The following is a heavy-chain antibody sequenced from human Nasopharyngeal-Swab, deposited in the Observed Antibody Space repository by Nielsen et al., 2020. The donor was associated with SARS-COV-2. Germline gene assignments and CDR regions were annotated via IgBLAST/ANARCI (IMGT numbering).Heavy chain of an antibody. J-gene: IGHJ3*02. Sequence: SVKAPCKASGYTFTSYGISWARQAPGQGLEWMGWISAYNGNTNYAQKLQGRVTMTTVTSTSTAYMELRSVRSDDTAVYYCASPAAVVTLDAFDIWGQGTMVTVSS. CDR3: ASPAAVVTLDAFDI. CDR1: GYTFTSYG. V-gene: IGHV1-18*01. CDR2: ISAYNGNT. D-gene: IGHD4-23*01.